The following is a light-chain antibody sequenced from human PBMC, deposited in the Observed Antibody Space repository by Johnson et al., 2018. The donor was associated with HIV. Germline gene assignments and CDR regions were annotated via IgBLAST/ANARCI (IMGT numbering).Light chain of an antibody. Sequence: QSVLTQPPSVSAAPGQKVTISCSGSSSYMGNYAVSWYQQLPGTAPKLLIYENNKRPSGIPDRFSGSKSGTSATLGITGLQTGDDADYYCGTWDNSLSVFVIGTGTKVTVL. CDR3: GTWDNSLSVFV. CDR1: SSYMGNYA. J-gene: IGLJ1*01. CDR2: ENN. V-gene: IGLV1-51*02.